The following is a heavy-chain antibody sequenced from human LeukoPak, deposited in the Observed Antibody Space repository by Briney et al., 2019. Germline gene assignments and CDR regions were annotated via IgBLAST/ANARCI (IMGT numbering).Heavy chain of an antibody. CDR3: ARGQTDGYPI. J-gene: IGHJ3*02. V-gene: IGHV4-30-2*06. D-gene: IGHD5-24*01. CDR1: GGSISSDGYS. CDR2: IYHSGST. Sequence: SQTLSLTCAVSGGSISSDGYSWSWIRQSPGRGLEWIGYIYHSGSTYYNPSLKCRVTISVDRSKSQFSLKLSSVTAADTAVYYCARGQTDGYPIWGQGTMVTVSS.